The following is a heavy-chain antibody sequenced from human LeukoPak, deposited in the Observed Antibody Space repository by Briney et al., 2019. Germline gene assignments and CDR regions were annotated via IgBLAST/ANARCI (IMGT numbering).Heavy chain of an antibody. CDR3: ARQRGSFSLDY. J-gene: IGHJ4*02. D-gene: IGHD6-13*01. CDR2: IKQDGSEK. Sequence: AGGSLRLSCAASGFTFSNYWMSWVRQAPGKGLEWVANIKQDGSEKYHVGSVKGRFTISRDNAENSLFLQMNSLRAEDTAVYYCARQRGSFSLDYWGQGTLVTVSS. V-gene: IGHV3-7*01. CDR1: GFTFSNYW.